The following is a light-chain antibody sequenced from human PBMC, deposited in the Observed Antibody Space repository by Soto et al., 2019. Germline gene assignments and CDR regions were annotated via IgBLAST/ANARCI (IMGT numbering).Light chain of an antibody. Sequence: EIVLTQSPGTLSLSPGERATLSCRASQSVSSSYLAWYQQSPGQAPRLLIYGASTRATGIPDRFSGSGSGTELSLTISRLEPEDFAVYYCQQYGKSPPYTFGGGTKVEIK. CDR3: QQYGKSPPYT. V-gene: IGKV3-20*01. CDR2: GAS. J-gene: IGKJ4*01. CDR1: QSVSSSY.